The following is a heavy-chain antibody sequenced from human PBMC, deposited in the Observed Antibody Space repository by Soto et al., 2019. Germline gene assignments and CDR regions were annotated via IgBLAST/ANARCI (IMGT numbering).Heavy chain of an antibody. V-gene: IGHV1-3*01. D-gene: IGHD6-19*01. CDR1: GYTFTSYA. J-gene: IGHJ6*02. CDR2: INAGNGNT. CDR3: ARDLPPDSSGWYGYGMDV. Sequence: QVPLVQSGAEVKKPGASVKVSCKASGYTFTSYAMHWVRQAPGQRLEWMGWINAGNGNTKYSQKFQGRVTITRDTSASTAYMELSGLRSEDTAVYCCARDLPPDSSGWYGYGMDVGGQGTTVTVSS.